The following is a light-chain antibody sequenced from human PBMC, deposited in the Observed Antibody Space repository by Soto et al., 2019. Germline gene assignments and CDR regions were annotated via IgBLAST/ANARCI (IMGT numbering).Light chain of an antibody. V-gene: IGLV2-18*01. CDR3: SLNTGTTRL. CDR1: VSDVGSYYR. CDR2: EVS. J-gene: IGLJ3*02. Sequence: QSALTQPPSVSGSPGQSVTISCTGTVSDVGSYYRVSWYQQTPGTAPKLLISEVSNRPSGVPDRFSGSGSGNTASLTISGLQAEDEADYYCSLNTGTTRLFGGGTKLTVL.